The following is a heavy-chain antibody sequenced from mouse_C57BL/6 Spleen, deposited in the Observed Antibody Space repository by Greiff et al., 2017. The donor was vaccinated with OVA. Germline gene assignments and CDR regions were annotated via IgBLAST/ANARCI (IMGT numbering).Heavy chain of an antibody. Sequence: QVPLKVSAPGILQPSPTLSLPCTSSGFPLTLSNMGLGGFRQPPGKGLDCLVHICCNDDKYYNPSLKGRLTISEDTSNNLVFLKITSVDTADTATYYCAQMVVRSYAMDYWGQGTSVTVSS. CDR3: AQMVVRSYAMDY. CDR1: GFPLTLSNMG. J-gene: IGHJ4*01. V-gene: IGHV8-5*01. CDR2: ICCNDDK.